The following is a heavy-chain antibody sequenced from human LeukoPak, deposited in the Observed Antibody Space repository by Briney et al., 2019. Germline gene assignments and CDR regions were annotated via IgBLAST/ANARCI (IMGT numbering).Heavy chain of an antibody. J-gene: IGHJ4*02. CDR1: GFTFGTYA. CDR3: ARDTDYYDSSGYSY. CDR2: ISYDGSYK. V-gene: IGHV3-30*04. Sequence: GGSLRLSCAASGFTFGTYAMYWVRQAPGKGLEWVAIISYDGSYKYYADSVKGRFTISRDNSKNTLYLQMNSLRAEDTAVYYCARDTDYYDSSGYSYWGQGTLVTVSS. D-gene: IGHD3-22*01.